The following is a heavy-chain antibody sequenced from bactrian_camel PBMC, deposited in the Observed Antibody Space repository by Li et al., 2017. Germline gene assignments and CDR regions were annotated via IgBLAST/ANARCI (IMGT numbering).Heavy chain of an antibody. J-gene: IGHJ4*01. CDR2: INDNGIT. Sequence: VQLVESGGGSVQAGGSVRLSCVASQSTYSRYCMAWFRQVPGKERERVASINDNGITSYVDSVKGRFTISKDNAKNTLYLEMNSLKPEDTAVYYRAAAISVMVRSYCPSYYYWGQGTQVTVS. CDR1: QSTYSRYC. V-gene: IGHV3S26*01. D-gene: IGHD3*01. CDR3: AAAISVMVRSYCPSYYY.